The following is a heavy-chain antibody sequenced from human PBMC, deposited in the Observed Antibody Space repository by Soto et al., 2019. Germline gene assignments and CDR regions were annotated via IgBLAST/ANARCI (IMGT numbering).Heavy chain of an antibody. CDR2: IKPDGSEQ. CDR3: ARGNWNYYYGFDV. J-gene: IGHJ6*02. V-gene: IGHV3-7*01. Sequence: GGSLRLSCAASEFTFDKYYMTWVRQAPGKGPEWVANIKPDGSEQYYVDSVKGRFTISRDNANNSLYLQMNSLRAEDAAVYFCARGNWNYYYGFDVWGQGTTVTVSS. CDR1: EFTFDKYY. D-gene: IGHD1-20*01.